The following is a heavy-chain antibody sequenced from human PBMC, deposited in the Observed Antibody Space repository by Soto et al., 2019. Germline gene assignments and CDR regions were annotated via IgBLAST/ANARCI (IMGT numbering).Heavy chain of an antibody. Sequence: EVQLVESGGGLVQPGGSLRLSCAASGFTFSTYWMHWVRQAPGEGLVWVSRINSDGSGTIYADSVKGRFTISRDNAKNTVYLQMNSLSVEDTAVYYCVRGYGGADFWGQGTLVTVSS. CDR1: GFTFSTYW. CDR2: INSDGSGT. CDR3: VRGYGGADF. V-gene: IGHV3-74*01. D-gene: IGHD3-10*01. J-gene: IGHJ4*02.